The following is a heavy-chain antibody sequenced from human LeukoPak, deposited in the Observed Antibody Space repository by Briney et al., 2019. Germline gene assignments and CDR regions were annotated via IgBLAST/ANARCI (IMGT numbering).Heavy chain of an antibody. CDR3: ARGWYSGLDV. V-gene: IGHV1-2*02. CDR1: GGTFSSYA. D-gene: IGHD6-25*01. J-gene: IGHJ6*04. Sequence: GSSVKVSCKASGGTFSSYAISWVRQAPGQGLEWMGWINPNSGGTNYAQKFQGRVTMTRDTSISTAYMELSRLRSDDTAVYYCARGWYSGLDVWGKGTTVTVSS. CDR2: INPNSGGT.